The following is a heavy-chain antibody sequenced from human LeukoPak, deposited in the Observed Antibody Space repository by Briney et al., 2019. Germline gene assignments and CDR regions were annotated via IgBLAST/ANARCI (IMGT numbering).Heavy chain of an antibody. CDR3: ARDRITIFGVVSGSDYGMAV. D-gene: IGHD3-3*01. J-gene: IGHJ6*02. CDR2: IIPIFGTA. Sequence: SVKVSCKASGGTFSSYAISWVRQAPGQGLEWMGGIIPIFGTANYAQKFQGRVTITADESTSTAYMELSSLRSEDTAVYYCARDRITIFGVVSGSDYGMAVWGQGTTVTVSS. CDR1: GGTFSSYA. V-gene: IGHV1-69*13.